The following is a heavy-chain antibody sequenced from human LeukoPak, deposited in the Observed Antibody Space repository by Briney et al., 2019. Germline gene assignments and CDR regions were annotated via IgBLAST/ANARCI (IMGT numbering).Heavy chain of an antibody. CDR3: AKAPYGSGANWFDP. J-gene: IGHJ5*02. Sequence: GGSLRLSCAASGFTFSSYAMSWVRQAPGKGLEWVSVISGSGGSTYYADSVKGRFTISRDNSKNTLYLQMNSLRAEDTAVYYCAKAPYGSGANWFDPWGQGTLVTVSS. CDR1: GFTFSSYA. CDR2: ISGSGGST. V-gene: IGHV3-23*01. D-gene: IGHD3-10*01.